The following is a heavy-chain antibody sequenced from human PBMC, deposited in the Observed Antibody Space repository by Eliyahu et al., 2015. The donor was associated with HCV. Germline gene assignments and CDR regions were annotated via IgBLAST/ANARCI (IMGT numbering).Heavy chain of an antibody. CDR3: ARDDVAYSIGGAD. D-gene: IGHD3-16*01. CDR1: GFTFSDYW. V-gene: IGHV3-7*01. Sequence: SCAASGFTFSDYWMSWARQAPGKGLEWVANIKQDGTDKYYVDSVRGRFTISRDNAKNSLYLQMNSLRAEDTAVYYCARDDVAYSIGGADWGQGTLVTVSS. CDR2: IKQDGTDK. J-gene: IGHJ4*02.